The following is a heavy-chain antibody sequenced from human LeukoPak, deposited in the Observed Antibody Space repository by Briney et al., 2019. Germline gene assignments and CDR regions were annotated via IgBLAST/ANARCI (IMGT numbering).Heavy chain of an antibody. D-gene: IGHD1-1*01. CDR3: AGHPTEMNTL. V-gene: IGHV3-21*01. J-gene: IGHJ4*02. Sequence: GGSLRLSCAASGLTFSNYRMSWVRQAPGKGLEWVSSIGSSGNYIYYADSMRGRFTISRDNAENSVYLELSGLRAEDTAVYFCAGHPTEMNTLWGQGTLVTVSS. CDR1: GLTFSNYR. CDR2: IGSSGNYI.